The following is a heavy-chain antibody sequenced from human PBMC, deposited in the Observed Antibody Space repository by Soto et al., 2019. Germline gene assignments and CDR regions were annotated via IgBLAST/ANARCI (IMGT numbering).Heavy chain of an antibody. CDR3: AKDIGVFPMVRGVIV. D-gene: IGHD3-10*01. Sequence: QVQLVESGGGVVQPGRSLRLSCAASGFTFSSYGMHWVRQAPGKGLEWVAVISYDGSNKYYADSVKGRFTISRDNSKNTLYLQMNSLRAEDTAVYYCAKDIGVFPMVRGVIVWGQGTLVTVSS. V-gene: IGHV3-30*18. CDR1: GFTFSSYG. J-gene: IGHJ4*02. CDR2: ISYDGSNK.